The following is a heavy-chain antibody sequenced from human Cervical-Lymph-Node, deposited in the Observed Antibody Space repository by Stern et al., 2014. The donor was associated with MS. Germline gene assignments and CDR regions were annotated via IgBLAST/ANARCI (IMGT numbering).Heavy chain of an antibody. V-gene: IGHV3-21*06. J-gene: IGHJ4*02. CDR1: GFKFSSYG. Sequence: EVQLVESGGTLVEPGGSLSLSCAASGFKFSSYGMNWVRQAPGKGLEWVATISGSSSYIYYADSMKGRFAISRHNAKNSLFLHLNNLRAEDTAVYYCARGLYNSGSYDSAFDYWGQGTLVTVSS. CDR2: ISGSSSYI. CDR3: ARGLYNSGSYDSAFDY. D-gene: IGHD3-10*01.